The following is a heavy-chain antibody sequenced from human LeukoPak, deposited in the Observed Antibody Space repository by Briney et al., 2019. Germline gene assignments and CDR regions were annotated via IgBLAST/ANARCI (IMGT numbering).Heavy chain of an antibody. CDR2: ISSGSSYI. Sequence: GGSLRLSCAASGFTFSSYSMNWVRQAPGKGLEWVSSISSGSSYIYYADSVKGRFTISRDNAKNSLYLQMNSLRAEDTAVYYCARVGSSGWDYWGQGTLVTVSS. J-gene: IGHJ4*02. CDR3: ARVGSSGWDY. CDR1: GFTFSSYS. D-gene: IGHD6-19*01. V-gene: IGHV3-21*01.